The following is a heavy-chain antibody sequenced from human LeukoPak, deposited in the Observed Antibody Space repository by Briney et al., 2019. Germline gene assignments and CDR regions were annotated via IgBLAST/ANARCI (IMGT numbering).Heavy chain of an antibody. CDR3: ARGPSTWGLYYFDY. D-gene: IGHD2-21*02. CDR2: ISYDGSNK. CDR1: GFTFSSYA. Sequence: GGSLRLSCAASGFTFSSYAMHWVRQAPGKGLEWVAVISYDGSNKYYADSVKGRFTISRDNSKNTLYLQMNSLRAEDTAVYYCARGPSTWGLYYFDYWGQGTLVTVSS. V-gene: IGHV3-30*14. J-gene: IGHJ4*02.